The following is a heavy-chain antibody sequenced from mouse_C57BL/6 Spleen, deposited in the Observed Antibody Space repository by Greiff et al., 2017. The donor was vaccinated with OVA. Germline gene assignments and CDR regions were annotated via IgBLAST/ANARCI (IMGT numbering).Heavy chain of an antibody. J-gene: IGHJ2*01. CDR2: IDPSDSYT. D-gene: IGHD1-1*01. Sequence: QVQLQQPGAELVRPGTSVKLSCKASGYTFTSYWMHWVKQRPGQGLEWIGVIDPSDSYTNYNQKFKGKATLTVDTSSSTAYMQLSSLTSEDSAVYYCERHGSSIDCWGQGTTLTVSS. CDR1: GYTFTSYW. CDR3: ERHGSSIDC. V-gene: IGHV1-59*01.